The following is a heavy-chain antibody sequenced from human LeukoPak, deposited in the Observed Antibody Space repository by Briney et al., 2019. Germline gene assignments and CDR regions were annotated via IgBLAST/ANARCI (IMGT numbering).Heavy chain of an antibody. CDR3: ARGNIVVVTATIVY. CDR2: ISRSGST. V-gene: IGHV4-38-2*02. D-gene: IGHD2-21*02. Sequence: SETLSVSCTVSGYSISSGYYWGWIRQPPGKGLEWIASISRSGSTYYSPSLRSRVTISVDTSKNQFSLKLSSVTAADTAVYYCARGNIVVVTATIVYWGQGTLVTVSS. CDR1: GYSISSGYY. J-gene: IGHJ4*02.